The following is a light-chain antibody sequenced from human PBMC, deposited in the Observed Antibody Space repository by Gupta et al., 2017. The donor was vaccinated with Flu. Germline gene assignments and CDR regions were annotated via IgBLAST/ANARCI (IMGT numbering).Light chain of an antibody. V-gene: IGLV2-11*01. CDR1: SSDVGGYNY. CDR3: CSDAGSNSWV. J-gene: IGLJ3*02. CDR2: DVN. Sequence: QSALTQPRSVSGSPGQSVTISCTGSSSDVGGYNYVSWYQQHPGKVPKVMIYDVNKRPSGVPDRFSGSTSDNTASLTISGLQEEEEADYYCCSDAGSNSWVFGGGTKLTVL.